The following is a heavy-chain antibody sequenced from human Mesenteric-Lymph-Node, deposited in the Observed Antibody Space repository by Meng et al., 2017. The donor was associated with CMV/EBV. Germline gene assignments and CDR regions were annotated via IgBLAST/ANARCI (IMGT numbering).Heavy chain of an antibody. CDR1: GGSFSGYY. CDR2: INHSGST. J-gene: IGHJ5*02. Sequence: SETLSLTCAVYGGSFSGYYWSWIRQPPGKGLEWIGEINHSGSTNYNPSLKSRVTISVDTSKNQFSLKLSSVTAADTAVYYCARADCSSTSCYTIWFDPWGQGTLVTVSS. V-gene: IGHV4-34*01. D-gene: IGHD2-2*02. CDR3: ARADCSSTSCYTIWFDP.